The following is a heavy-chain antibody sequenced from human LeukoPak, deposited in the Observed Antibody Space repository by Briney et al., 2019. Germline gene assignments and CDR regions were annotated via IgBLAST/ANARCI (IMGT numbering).Heavy chain of an antibody. CDR2: VTSGGST. V-gene: IGHV3-23*01. CDR1: GFTSSSYA. CDR3: AKGAATAGILDY. J-gene: IGHJ4*02. Sequence: PGGSLRLSCAASGFTSSSYAMSWVRQAPGKGLEWVSTVTSGGSTYYADSVKGRFTISRDNSKNTLYLQMTSLRAEDTAVYYCAKGAATAGILDYWGQGTLVTVSS. D-gene: IGHD6-13*01.